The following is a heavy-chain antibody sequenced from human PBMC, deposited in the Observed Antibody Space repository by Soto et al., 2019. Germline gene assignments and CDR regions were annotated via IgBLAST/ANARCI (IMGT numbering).Heavy chain of an antibody. J-gene: IGHJ4*02. CDR2: IYNSGST. Sequence: PSETLSLTCTVSGGSISSGDYYWSWIRQPPGKGLEWIGYIYNSGSTYYNPFLKSRVTISVDTSKNQFSLNLSSVTVADTAVYYCARESNWNEFDYWGQGTLVTVSS. CDR3: ARESNWNEFDY. D-gene: IGHD1-20*01. CDR1: GGSISSGDYY. V-gene: IGHV4-30-4*01.